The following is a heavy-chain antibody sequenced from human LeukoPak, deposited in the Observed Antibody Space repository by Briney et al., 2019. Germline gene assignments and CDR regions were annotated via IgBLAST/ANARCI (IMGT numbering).Heavy chain of an antibody. Sequence: PGGSLRLSCAASGFTFSSSGIHWVRQAPGKGLEWVSYISGSRTAIYYADSVKGRFTISRDNAKNSLYLQMNSLRDEDTAVYYCARVTDYGGNSVADHWGQGTLVTVSS. V-gene: IGHV3-48*02. D-gene: IGHD4-23*01. CDR3: ARVTDYGGNSVADH. CDR1: GFTFSSSG. J-gene: IGHJ4*02. CDR2: ISGSRTAI.